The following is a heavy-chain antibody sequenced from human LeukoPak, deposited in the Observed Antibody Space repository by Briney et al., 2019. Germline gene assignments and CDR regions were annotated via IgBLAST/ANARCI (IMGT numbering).Heavy chain of an antibody. CDR1: GLAFSIYE. D-gene: IGHD2-8*01. V-gene: IGHV3-48*03. Sequence: PGGSLRLSCAASGLAFSIYEMNWVRQAPGKGLEWVSYMSGGGTTIYADSAKGRFTISRDNAKNSLYLQMNSLRAEDTAVYYCATVSMKSFDHWGQGTLVTVSS. CDR2: MSGGGTTI. CDR3: ATVSMKSFDH. J-gene: IGHJ4*02.